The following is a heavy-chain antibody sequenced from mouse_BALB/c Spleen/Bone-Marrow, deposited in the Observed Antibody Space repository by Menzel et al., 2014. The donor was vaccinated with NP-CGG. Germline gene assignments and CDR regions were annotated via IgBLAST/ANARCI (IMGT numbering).Heavy chain of an antibody. J-gene: IGHJ3*01. Sequence: EVMLVESGGGLVQPKGSLKLSCAASGFTFNTYAMNWVRRAPGKGLEWVARIRSKSNNYATYYADSVKDRFTISRDDSQSMLYLQMNNLKTEDTAMYYCVRRDYGYGGFAYWGQGTLVTVSA. CDR1: GFTFNTYA. CDR3: VRRDYGYGGFAY. CDR2: IRSKSNNYAT. V-gene: IGHV10-1*02. D-gene: IGHD1-2*01.